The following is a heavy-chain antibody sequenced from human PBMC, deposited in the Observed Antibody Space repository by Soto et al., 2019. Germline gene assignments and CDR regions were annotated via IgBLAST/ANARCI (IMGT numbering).Heavy chain of an antibody. CDR1: GDRVSSNSAA. CDR3: AREDSSSSLVRGYNWFDP. D-gene: IGHD6-6*01. Sequence: LLTQSQTLSLTCAISGDRVSSNSAAWNWIRQSPSRGLEWLGRTYYRSKWYNDYAVSVKSRITINPDTSKNQFSLQLNSVTPEDTAVYYCAREDSSSSLVRGYNWFDPWGQGTLVTVSS. V-gene: IGHV6-1*01. CDR2: TYYRSKWYN. J-gene: IGHJ5*02.